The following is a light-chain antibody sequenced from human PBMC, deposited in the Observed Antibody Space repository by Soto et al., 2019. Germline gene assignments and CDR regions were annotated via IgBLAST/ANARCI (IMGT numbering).Light chain of an antibody. V-gene: IGKV3-15*01. CDR3: KQYNNWPPLT. CDR1: QSVYNN. Sequence: EVLMTQSPATVSVSPGDSATLTCRASQSVYNNLAWYQQKPGQAPRLLIYGASTRATGLPVRFSGSGSGTEFTLTISDLQSEDSAVYFCKQYNNWPPLTFGGGTKVEI. J-gene: IGKJ4*01. CDR2: GAS.